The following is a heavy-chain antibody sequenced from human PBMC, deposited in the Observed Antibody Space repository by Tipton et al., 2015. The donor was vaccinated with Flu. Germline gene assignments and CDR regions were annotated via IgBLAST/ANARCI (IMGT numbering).Heavy chain of an antibody. Sequence: TLSLTCAVYGYSISSGYFWGWIRQPPGKGLEWIVTIHHRGTTYYNPSLKSRVTMLLDTSKNQFSLRLTSVTATDTAGYYCARHGEGTFDYWGQGTLVPVSS. CDR3: ARHGEGTFDY. J-gene: IGHJ4*02. CDR1: GYSISSGYF. V-gene: IGHV4-38-2*01. D-gene: IGHD3-10*01. CDR2: IHHRGTT.